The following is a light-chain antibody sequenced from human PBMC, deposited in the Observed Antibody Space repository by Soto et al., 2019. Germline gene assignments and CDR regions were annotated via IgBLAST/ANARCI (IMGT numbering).Light chain of an antibody. J-gene: IGKJ4*01. CDR3: QQYYTLPLT. CDR1: QSVLFTSNNKNY. CDR2: WAS. V-gene: IGKV4-1*01. Sequence: DIVMTQSPDSLAVSRGERATINFESSQSVLFTSNNKNYLAWYQQKPGQPPKLLLSWASARESGVPERFSGSGSGTLFTLSISSLQAEDVAVYYCQQYYTLPLTFGGGTKV.